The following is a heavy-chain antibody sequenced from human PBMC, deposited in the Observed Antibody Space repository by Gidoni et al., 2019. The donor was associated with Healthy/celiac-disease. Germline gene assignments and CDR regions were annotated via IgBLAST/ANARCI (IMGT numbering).Heavy chain of an antibody. CDR2: INYSGST. D-gene: IGHD5-18*01. CDR1: GGSISSSSYY. CDR3: ARLKYSYGSTPLFDY. J-gene: IGHJ4*02. V-gene: IGHV4-39*01. Sequence: QLQLQESGAGLVKPSETLSLTCTVSGGSISSSSYYWGWIRQPPGKGLEWIGSINYSGSTSYNPSRKSRVTISVDTSKNQFSLKLSSVTAADTAVYYCARLKYSYGSTPLFDYWGQGTLVTVSS.